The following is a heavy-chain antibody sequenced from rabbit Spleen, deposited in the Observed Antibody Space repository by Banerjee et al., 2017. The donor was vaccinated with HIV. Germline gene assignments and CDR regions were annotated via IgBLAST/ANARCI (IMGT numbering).Heavy chain of an antibody. Sequence: QSLEESGGDLVKPGASLTLTCTASGVSFSANSYMCWVRQAPGKGLEWIACIDTGSSGFTYFASWAKGRFPIPKTPSTTVTLQLNSLTAADTATYFCARDTSSSFSSYGMDLWGPGTLVTVS. CDR2: IDTGSSGFT. CDR3: ARDTSSSFSSYGMDL. J-gene: IGHJ6*01. V-gene: IGHV1S40*01. CDR1: GVSFSANSY. D-gene: IGHD1-1*01.